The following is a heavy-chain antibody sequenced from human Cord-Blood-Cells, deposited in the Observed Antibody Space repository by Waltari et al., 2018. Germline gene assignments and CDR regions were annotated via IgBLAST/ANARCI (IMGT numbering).Heavy chain of an antibody. J-gene: IGHJ3*02. D-gene: IGHD3-22*01. V-gene: IGHV4-39*01. CDR2: IYYSGST. CDR3: ATPRRAMYYYDSSGYSDYAFDI. CDR1: GCSIRSSSYY. Sequence: QLQLQESGPGLVKPSETLSLTCTVSGCSIRSSSYYWGWIRQPPGKGLEWIGSIYYSGSTYYNPSLKSRVTISVDTSKNQFSLKLSSVTAADTAVYYCATPRRAMYYYDSSGYSDYAFDIWGQGTMVTVSS.